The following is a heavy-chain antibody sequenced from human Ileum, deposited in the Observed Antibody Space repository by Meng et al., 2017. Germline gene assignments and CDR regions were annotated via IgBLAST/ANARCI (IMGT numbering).Heavy chain of an antibody. V-gene: IGHV4-61*01. CDR2: MYFSGST. J-gene: IGHJ4*02. D-gene: IGHD3-22*01. Sequence: QVQLQGSGPGLGRPSWTLSLTCTISGGSVNTGSYYWSWFRQPPGNGLEWIGYMYFSGSTKYNASLKSRVSISVDTSKKQFSLNLTSVTAADTAVYYCARGHYDKYFDSWGQGTLVTVSS. CDR1: GGSVNTGSYY. CDR3: ARGHYDKYFDS.